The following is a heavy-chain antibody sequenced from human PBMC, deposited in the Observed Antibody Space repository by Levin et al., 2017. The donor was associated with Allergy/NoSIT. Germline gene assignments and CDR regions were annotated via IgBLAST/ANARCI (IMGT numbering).Heavy chain of an antibody. Sequence: SQTLSLTCTVSGGSISSGSFYWSWIRQPAGKGLEWIGRIYTSGSTNYNPSLKSRVTISVDTSKNQFSLKLSSVAAAATAVYYCAGGLISGSWDQAWGQGTLVTVSS. J-gene: IGHJ4*02. CDR1: GGSISSGSFY. D-gene: IGHD3-10*01. CDR2: IYTSGST. CDR3: AGGLISGSWDQA. V-gene: IGHV4-61*02.